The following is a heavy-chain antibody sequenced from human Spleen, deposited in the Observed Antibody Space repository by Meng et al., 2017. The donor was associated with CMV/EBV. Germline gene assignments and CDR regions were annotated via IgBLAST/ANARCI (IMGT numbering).Heavy chain of an antibody. V-gene: IGHV4-59*01. D-gene: IGHD7-27*01. CDR2: IYYTGST. CDR1: DSSISGYY. J-gene: IGHJ4*02. CDR3: ARTLGPH. Sequence: SETLSLTCSVPDSSISGYYWNWIRQPPGKGLQWIGSIYYTGSTNYNPSLKSRVTISVNTSKKQFSLKLSSVTAADTAVYYCARTLGPHWGQGTMVTVSS.